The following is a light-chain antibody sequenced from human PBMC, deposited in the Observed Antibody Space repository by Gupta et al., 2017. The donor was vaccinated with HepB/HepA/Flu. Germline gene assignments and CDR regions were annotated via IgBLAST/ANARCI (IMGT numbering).Light chain of an antibody. CDR1: SSNVGRNN. Sequence: QPVLTQSTSVSGTPGQWVTISCSGSSSNVGRNNVNWYQQLPGTAPKLLIYYNDERPSGVPDRISGSKSGTSASLAISGLQSEDEADYYCAAWDTSLNVVVFGGGTKLTVL. CDR3: AAWDTSLNVVV. J-gene: IGLJ2*01. CDR2: YND. V-gene: IGLV1-44*01.